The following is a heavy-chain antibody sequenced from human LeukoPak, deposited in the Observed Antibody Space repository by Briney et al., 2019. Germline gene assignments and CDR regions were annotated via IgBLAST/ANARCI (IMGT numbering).Heavy chain of an antibody. V-gene: IGHV3-33*06. CDR2: IWYDGSHD. J-gene: IGHJ4*02. D-gene: IGHD2-2*01. CDR1: GFTFSHYA. CDR3: AKEGDYCSSSGCHKRGIDY. Sequence: GTSLRLSCAASGFTFSHYAMHWVRQAPGKGLEWVAVIWYDGSHDTYTDSVKGRFTVSRDNFKNALHLQMNSLRVEDTAVYYCAKEGDYCSSSGCHKRGIDYWGQGTLVTVPS.